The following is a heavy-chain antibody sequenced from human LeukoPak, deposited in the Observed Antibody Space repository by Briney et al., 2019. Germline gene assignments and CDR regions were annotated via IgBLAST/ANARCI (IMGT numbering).Heavy chain of an antibody. CDR3: ARIRPYTTRPRGFDY. V-gene: IGHV2-70*11. J-gene: IGHJ4*02. CDR2: IDWDDDK. CDR1: GFSLSTTGMC. Sequence: SGPTLVNPTQTLTLTCTFSGFSLSTTGMCVSWIRQPPGKALEWLARIDWDDDKYYNTSLKTRLTISKDTSKNQVVLTMTNMDPVDTATYYCARIRPYTTRPRGFDYWGQGTLVTVSS. D-gene: IGHD6-13*01.